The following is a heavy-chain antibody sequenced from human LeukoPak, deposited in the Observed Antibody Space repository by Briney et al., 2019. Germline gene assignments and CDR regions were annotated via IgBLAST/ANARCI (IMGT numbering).Heavy chain of an antibody. CDR2: IYYSGST. Sequence: SETLSLTCTVSGGSISSNYWSWIRQPPAKGLEWIGYIYYSGSTNYNPSLKSRVTISVDTSKDQFSLKLSSVTAADTAVYYCARVVTLFDYYYYMDVWGKGTTVTVSS. CDR3: ARVVTLFDYYYYMDV. D-gene: IGHD4-23*01. CDR1: GGSISSNY. J-gene: IGHJ6*03. V-gene: IGHV4-59*01.